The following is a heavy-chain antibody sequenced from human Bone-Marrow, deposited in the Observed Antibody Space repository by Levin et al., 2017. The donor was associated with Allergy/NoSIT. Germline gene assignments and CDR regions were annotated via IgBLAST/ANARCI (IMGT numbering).Heavy chain of an antibody. Sequence: GASVKVSCKASGYSFADYPVHWVRQAPGQRLEWMAWINAANGNIKYSQNFEGRVTMTRDTSATTVYMELSGLRSEDTAVYYCARDTPLSAMRSGYKYYGMDVWGQGTTVTVS. V-gene: IGHV1-3*01. J-gene: IGHJ6*02. D-gene: IGHD2-15*01. CDR1: GYSFADYP. CDR2: INAANGNI. CDR3: ARDTPLSAMRSGYKYYGMDV.